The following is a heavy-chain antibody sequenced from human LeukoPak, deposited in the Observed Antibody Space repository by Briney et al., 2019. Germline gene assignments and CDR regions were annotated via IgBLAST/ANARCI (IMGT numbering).Heavy chain of an antibody. CDR1: GFIFSSYW. V-gene: IGHV3-7*01. CDR2: IKTDGGDT. J-gene: IGHJ3*02. D-gene: IGHD4/OR15-4a*01. CDR3: ARERGDNGWYPDGFDI. Sequence: GGSLRLSCEASGFIFSSYWMIRVRQAPGKGLEWVASIKTDGGDTYYVDSVKGRFTISRDNTKNSLYLQMNSLRAEDTAVYYCARERGDNGWYPDGFDIWGQGTLVTVSS.